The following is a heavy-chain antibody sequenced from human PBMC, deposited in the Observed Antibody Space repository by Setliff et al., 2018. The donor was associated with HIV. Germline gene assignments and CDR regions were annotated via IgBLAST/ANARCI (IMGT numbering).Heavy chain of an antibody. CDR1: GGSFSGYY. CDR3: AREVSPNAFDI. Sequence: SETLSLTCAVYGGSFSGYYWSWIRQPPWKGLEWIGEINHSGSTNYNPSLKSRVTISVDTSKNQFSLKLSSVTASDTAVYYCAREVSPNAFDIWGQGTMVTVSS. J-gene: IGHJ3*02. V-gene: IGHV4-34*01. CDR2: INHSGST.